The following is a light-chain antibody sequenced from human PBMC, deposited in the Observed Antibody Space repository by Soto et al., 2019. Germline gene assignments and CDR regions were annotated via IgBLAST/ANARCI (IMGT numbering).Light chain of an antibody. V-gene: IGKV3-20*01. J-gene: IGKJ3*01. CDR2: GAS. Sequence: EIVLTQSPGTLSLSPGERATLSCRASQSVSSSYLAWYQQKPGQAPRLLIYGASSRATGIPDRFSGSGSGTDFTLTISRLEPEDFAVYYCQQYGSSPPITFGPGNKVDI. CDR1: QSVSSSY. CDR3: QQYGSSPPIT.